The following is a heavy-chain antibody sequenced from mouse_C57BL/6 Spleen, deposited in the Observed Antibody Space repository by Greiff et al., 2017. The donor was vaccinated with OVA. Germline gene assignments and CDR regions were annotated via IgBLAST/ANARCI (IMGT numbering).Heavy chain of an antibody. CDR3: ARMGGHWYFDV. Sequence: QVQLKESGPGLVQPSQSLSITCTVSGFSLTSYGVHWVRQSPGKGLEWLGVIWSGGSTDYTAAFISRLSISKDNSKSQVFFKMNSLQADDTAIYYCARMGGHWYFDVWGTGTTVTVSS. V-gene: IGHV2-2*01. CDR1: GFSLTSYG. D-gene: IGHD1-1*02. J-gene: IGHJ1*03. CDR2: IWSGGST.